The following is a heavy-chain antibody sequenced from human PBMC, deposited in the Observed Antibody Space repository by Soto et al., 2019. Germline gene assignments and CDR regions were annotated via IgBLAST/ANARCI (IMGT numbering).Heavy chain of an antibody. CDR3: ARQRSDRIAPFYYYYMDV. J-gene: IGHJ6*03. V-gene: IGHV4-59*08. CDR2: IYYSGST. Sequence: SETLSLTCTVSGGSISSYYWSWIRQPPGKGLEWIGYIYYSGSTNYNPSLKSRVTISVDTSKNQFSLKLSSVTAADTAVYYCARQRSDRIAPFYYYYMDVWGKGTTVTVSS. D-gene: IGHD2-21*01. CDR1: GGSISSYY.